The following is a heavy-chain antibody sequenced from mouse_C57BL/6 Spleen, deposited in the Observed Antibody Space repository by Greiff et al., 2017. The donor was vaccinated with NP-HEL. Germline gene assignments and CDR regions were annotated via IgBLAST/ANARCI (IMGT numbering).Heavy chain of an antibody. J-gene: IGHJ2*01. CDR1: GFTFSSYA. D-gene: IGHD3-1*01. V-gene: IGHV5-4*03. CDR3: ARRGLRDYFDY. CDR2: ISDGGSYT. Sequence: DVKLVESGGGLVKPGGSLKLSCAASGFTFSSYAMSWVRQTPEKRLEWVATISDGGSYTYYPDNVKGRFTISRDNAKNNLYLQMSHLKSEDTAMYYCARRGLRDYFDYWGQGTTLTVSS.